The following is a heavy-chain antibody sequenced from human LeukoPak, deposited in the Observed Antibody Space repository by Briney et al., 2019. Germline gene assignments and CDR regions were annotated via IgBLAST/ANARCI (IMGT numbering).Heavy chain of an antibody. V-gene: IGHV3-53*01. CDR3: ARGVEPLAANTLAY. J-gene: IGHJ4*02. D-gene: IGHD1-14*01. CDR1: GFTVITKD. Sequence: PGGSLRLSCAASGFTVITKDMTWVRQAPGKGLEWVSVLYSDGNTKYADSVQGRYTISRDNSKNTLYLEMNSLSPDDTAVYYSARGVEPLAANTLAYWGQGNLVTVSS. CDR2: LYSDGNT.